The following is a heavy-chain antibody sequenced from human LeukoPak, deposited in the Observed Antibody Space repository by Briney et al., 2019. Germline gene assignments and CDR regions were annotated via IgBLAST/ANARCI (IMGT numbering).Heavy chain of an antibody. Sequence: GGSLRLSCVASGFTFSSYAMSWVRQAPGKGLEWVSSISSSTSYIYYADSVKGRFTISKDNAKNSLYLQMNSLRAEDTAVYYCARAGGSTVSHSDYWGQGTLVTVSS. D-gene: IGHD4-17*01. J-gene: IGHJ4*02. CDR3: ARAGGSTVSHSDY. CDR2: ISSSTSYI. V-gene: IGHV3-21*01. CDR1: GFTFSSYA.